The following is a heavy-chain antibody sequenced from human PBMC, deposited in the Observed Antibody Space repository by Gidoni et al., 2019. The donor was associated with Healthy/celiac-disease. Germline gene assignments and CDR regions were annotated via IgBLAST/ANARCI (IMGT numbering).Heavy chain of an antibody. Sequence: QVQLQQWGAGLLKPSETLSLTCAVYGGSFSGYYWSWIRQPPGKGLEWIGEINHSGSTNYNPSLKSRVTISVDTSKNQFSLKLSSVTAADTAVYYCARGSSSPGIAVADPLYSGSYGNWFDPWGQGTLVTVSS. CDR3: ARGSSSPGIAVADPLYSGSYGNWFDP. J-gene: IGHJ5*02. D-gene: IGHD6-19*01. CDR1: GGSFSGYY. V-gene: IGHV4-34*01. CDR2: INHSGST.